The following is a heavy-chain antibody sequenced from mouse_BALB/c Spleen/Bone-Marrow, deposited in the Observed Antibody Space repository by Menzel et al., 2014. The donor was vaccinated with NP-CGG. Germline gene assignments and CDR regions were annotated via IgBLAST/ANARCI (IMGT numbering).Heavy chain of an antibody. CDR3: ARSEGEVTPAF. D-gene: IGHD2-13*01. V-gene: IGHV14-3*02. J-gene: IGHJ3*01. CDR2: IDPADGST. CDR1: GFNIKDTY. Sequence: VQLQQSGAELVKPGASVKLSCTASGFNIKDTYMHWVKQRPEQGLEWIGRIDPADGSTKYDPKFQGKATITADTSSNTAYLQLSSLTSEDTAVYSCARSEGEVTPAFWGQGTLVTVSA.